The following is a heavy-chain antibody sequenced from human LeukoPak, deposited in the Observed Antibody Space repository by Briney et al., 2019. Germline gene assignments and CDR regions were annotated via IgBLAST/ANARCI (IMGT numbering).Heavy chain of an antibody. CDR3: ARVQGYCSSTSCSLWDY. J-gene: IGHJ4*02. CDR2: ISSSSYT. Sequence: PGGSLRLSCAASGFTFSDYYMSWIRQAPGKGLEWVSYISSSSYTNYADSVKGRFTISRDNAKNSLYLQMNSLRAEDTAVYYCARVQGYCSSTSCSLWDYWGQGTLVTVSS. D-gene: IGHD2-2*01. CDR1: GFTFSDYY. V-gene: IGHV3-11*06.